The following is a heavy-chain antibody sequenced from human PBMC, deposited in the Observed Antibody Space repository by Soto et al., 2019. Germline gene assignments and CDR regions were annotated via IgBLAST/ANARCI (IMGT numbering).Heavy chain of an antibody. CDR3: AAVIPHTPYHPPQYFDH. J-gene: IGHJ4*02. CDR2: IIPLFATS. CDR1: GGTFRNYA. Sequence: GASVKVSCKASGGTFRNYAITWVRQAPGQGLEWMGGIIPLFATSNYAQKFLGRLTFTADESAGTAYMELSSLRSEDTAVYYCAAVIPHTPYHPPQYFDHWCRGLL. D-gene: IGHD2-21*01. V-gene: IGHV1-69*13.